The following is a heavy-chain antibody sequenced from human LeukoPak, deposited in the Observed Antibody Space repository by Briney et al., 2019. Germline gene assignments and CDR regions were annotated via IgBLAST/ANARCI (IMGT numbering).Heavy chain of an antibody. D-gene: IGHD6-19*01. V-gene: IGHV4-4*07. CDR1: GGSMTNYY. Sequence: SETLSLTCTVSGGSMTNYYWSWVRQPAGKGLEWIGRIFSSGNINYNRSLKSRVTMSIDTTKNEFSQKLKYMTAADTAVYYCAKMGSGWYSGNYWGQGTLVTVSS. J-gene: IGHJ4*02. CDR2: IFSSGNI. CDR3: AKMGSGWYSGNY.